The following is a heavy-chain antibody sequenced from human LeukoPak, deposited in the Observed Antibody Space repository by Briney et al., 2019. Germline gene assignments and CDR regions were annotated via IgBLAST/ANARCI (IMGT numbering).Heavy chain of an antibody. J-gene: IGHJ5*02. CDR3: ARHMELLNWFDP. CDR2: ISSSSTYT. D-gene: IGHD1-26*01. V-gene: IGHV3-21*06. Sequence: GGSLRLSCAASGFTFSSYPMNWVRQAPGKGLEWVSSISSSSTYTFYADSVKGRFTISRDNAKNSLYLQMNSLRAEDTAVYYCARHMELLNWFDPWGQGTLVTVSS. CDR1: GFTFSSYP.